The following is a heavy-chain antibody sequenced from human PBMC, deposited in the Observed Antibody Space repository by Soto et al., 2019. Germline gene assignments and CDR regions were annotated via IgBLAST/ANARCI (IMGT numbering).Heavy chain of an antibody. CDR3: ARELFDGYSHAGY. D-gene: IGHD2-15*01. Sequence: QVHLQESGPGLVQPSGTMSLTCAVSGGSISGANFWSWVRQPPGKGLEWIGEIHLSGKTSYNPSLQSRVTISIDPSQNQMSLTLTSVTAADTAVYYCARELFDGYSHAGYCGQGTLVTVSS. CDR2: IHLSGKT. CDR1: GGSISGANF. V-gene: IGHV4-4*02. J-gene: IGHJ4*02.